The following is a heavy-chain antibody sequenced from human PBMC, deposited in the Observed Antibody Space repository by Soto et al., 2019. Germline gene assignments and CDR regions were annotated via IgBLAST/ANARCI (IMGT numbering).Heavy chain of an antibody. J-gene: IGHJ4*02. V-gene: IGHV2-5*02. D-gene: IGHD3-10*01. CDR1: GFSLDTSGVA. CDR3: AHRHRDSGGLFDF. Sequence: QITLKESGPTLVKPTQTLTLTCTFSGFSLDTSGVAVGWIRQPPGKGLEWLSVIYWDDDKRSSPSLRSRLTITKDTSNNQVFLTMTNMDPVDTATYYCAHRHRDSGGLFDFWGQGTLVTVSS. CDR2: IYWDDDK.